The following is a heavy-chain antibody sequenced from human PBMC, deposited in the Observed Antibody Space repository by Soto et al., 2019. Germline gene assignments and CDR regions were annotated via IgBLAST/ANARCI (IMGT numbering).Heavy chain of an antibody. Sequence: SETLSLTCTVSGGSVSSGSYYWTWIRQPPGKGLEWLGYIYYSGTTNYNPPLKSRITISVDTSGNQFSLKLSSVTAADTAVYFCARTYSTTTACPAPRIDVWGQGTTVTVSS. V-gene: IGHV4-61*01. CDR1: GGSVSSGSYY. CDR3: ARTYSTTTACPAPRIDV. CDR2: IYYSGTT. D-gene: IGHD2-15*01. J-gene: IGHJ6*02.